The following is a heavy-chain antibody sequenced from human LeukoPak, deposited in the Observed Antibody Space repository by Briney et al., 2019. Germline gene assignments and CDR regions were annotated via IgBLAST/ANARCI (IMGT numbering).Heavy chain of an antibody. CDR2: INHSGST. CDR3: ARGVPSITIFGVVIRAGSWFDP. CDR1: GGSISSGGYS. V-gene: IGHV4-30-2*01. Sequence: SQTLSLTCAVSGGSISSGGYSWSWIRQPPGKGLEWIGEINHSGSTNYNPSLKSRVTISVDTSKNQFSLKLSSVTAADTAVYYCARGVPSITIFGVVIRAGSWFDPWGQGTLVTVSS. D-gene: IGHD3-3*01. J-gene: IGHJ5*01.